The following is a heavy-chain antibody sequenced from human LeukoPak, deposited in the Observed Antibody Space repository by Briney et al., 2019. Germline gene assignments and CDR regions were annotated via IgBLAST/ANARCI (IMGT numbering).Heavy chain of an antibody. CDR1: GFTFSRHG. V-gene: IGHV3-23*01. J-gene: IGHJ4*02. CDR2: ISPGGDIT. CDR3: TKSGYNRFDY. D-gene: IGHD5-24*01. Sequence: GGSLRLSCVGSGFTFSRHGLNWVRRAPGKGLEWVSGISPGGDITYYADSVKGRFTISRDNSKNTLYLQMNSLRAEDTAVYYCTKSGYNRFDYWGQGTLVTVSS.